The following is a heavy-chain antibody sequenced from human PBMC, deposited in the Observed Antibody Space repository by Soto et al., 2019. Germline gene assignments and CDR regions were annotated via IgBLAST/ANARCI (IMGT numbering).Heavy chain of an antibody. CDR1: GGSISSSSYY. D-gene: IGHD2-2*01. Sequence: SETLSLTCTVSGGSISSSSYYWGWIRQPPGKGLEWIGSIYYSGSTYYNTSLKSRVTISVDTSKNQFSLKLSSVTAADTAVYYCARRGKYQLLSGLGYYGMDVWGQGTTVTVSS. J-gene: IGHJ6*02. CDR3: ARRGKYQLLSGLGYYGMDV. V-gene: IGHV4-39*01. CDR2: IYYSGST.